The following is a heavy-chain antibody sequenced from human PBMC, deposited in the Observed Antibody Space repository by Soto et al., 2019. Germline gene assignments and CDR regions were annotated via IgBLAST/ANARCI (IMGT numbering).Heavy chain of an antibody. CDR1: GYTFSSDS. CDR2: ISAYNGNT. V-gene: IGHV1-18*01. J-gene: IGHJ4*02. CDR3: ASGVAYCGGDCYGLEY. D-gene: IGHD2-21*02. Sequence: ASVKVSCKASGYTFSSDSFSWVRQAPGQGLEWMGWISAYNGNTNYAQKLQGRVTMTTDTSTSTAYMELRSLRSDDTAVYYCASGVAYCGGDCYGLEYWGQGTLVTVSS.